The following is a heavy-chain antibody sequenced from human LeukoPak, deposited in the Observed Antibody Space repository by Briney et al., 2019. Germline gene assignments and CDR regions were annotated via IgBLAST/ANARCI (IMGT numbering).Heavy chain of an antibody. Sequence: GGSLRLSCTASGFIFSTHGMHWVRQAPGKGLEWVALIRYDGSNTYYADSVKGRFTISRDNSKNTVYLQLNTLRPEDTAVYYCARDRKEWLDCADVWGKGTTVTVSS. J-gene: IGHJ6*04. D-gene: IGHD6-19*01. V-gene: IGHV3-30*02. CDR3: ARDRKEWLDCADV. CDR2: IRYDGSNT. CDR1: GFIFSTHG.